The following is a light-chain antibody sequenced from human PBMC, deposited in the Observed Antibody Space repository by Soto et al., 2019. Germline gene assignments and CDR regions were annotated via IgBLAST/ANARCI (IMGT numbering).Light chain of an antibody. J-gene: IGLJ7*01. CDR2: DVS. CDR3: SSYTSSSTHAV. CDR1: SSDVGGYNY. V-gene: IGLV2-14*01. Sequence: QSALTQPASVSGSPGQSITISCTGTSSDVGGYNYVSWYQQHPGKAPKLMIYDVSNRPSGVSNRFSGSKSGNTASLTISGLQAEDEADYYCSSYTSSSTHAVFGGGTQLT.